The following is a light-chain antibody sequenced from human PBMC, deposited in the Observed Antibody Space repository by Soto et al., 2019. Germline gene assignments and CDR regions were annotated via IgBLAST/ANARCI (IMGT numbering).Light chain of an antibody. J-gene: IGLJ1*01. CDR3: QSYDSSLSTFYV. Sequence: QSVLTQPPSVSGAPGQRVTLSCTGSNSNIGAGYDVHWYQQLPGTAPKFFMSGNSNRPSGVPDRFSVSKSGTSASQAITGLHAEDDADYYCQSYDSSLSTFYVFGTGTKLTVL. CDR1: NSNIGAGYD. V-gene: IGLV1-40*01. CDR2: GNS.